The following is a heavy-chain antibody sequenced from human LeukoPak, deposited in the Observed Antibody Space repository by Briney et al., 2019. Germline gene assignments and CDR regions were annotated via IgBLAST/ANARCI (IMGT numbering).Heavy chain of an antibody. CDR1: GFTFSSYS. Sequence: GGSLRLSCAASGFTFSSYSMNWVRQAPGKGLEWVSSISSSSGYIFYADSVKGRFTISRDNAKNSLYLQMNSLRAEDTAVYYCARDAMTVVVGAFDIWGQGTMLTVSS. CDR2: ISSSSGYI. J-gene: IGHJ3*02. V-gene: IGHV3-21*04. D-gene: IGHD3-22*01. CDR3: ARDAMTVVVGAFDI.